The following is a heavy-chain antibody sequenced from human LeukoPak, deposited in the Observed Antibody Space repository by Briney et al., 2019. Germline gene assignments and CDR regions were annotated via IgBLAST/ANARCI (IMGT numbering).Heavy chain of an antibody. Sequence: GGSLRLSCAASGFTFSSYSMNWVRQAPGKGLEWVSSISSSSTYIYYADSVKGRFTISRDNAKNSLYLQLNSLRAEDTAVYYCARDREIDNYGMDVWGQGTTVTVSS. CDR1: GFTFSSYS. J-gene: IGHJ6*02. CDR2: ISSSSTYI. CDR3: ARDREIDNYGMDV. V-gene: IGHV3-21*01. D-gene: IGHD1-26*01.